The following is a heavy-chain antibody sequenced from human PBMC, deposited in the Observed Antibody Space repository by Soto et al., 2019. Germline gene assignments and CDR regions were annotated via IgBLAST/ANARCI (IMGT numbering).Heavy chain of an antibody. J-gene: IGHJ4*02. V-gene: IGHV3-21*01. Sequence: GGSLRLSCAASGFTFSSYSMNWVRQAPGKGLEWVSSISSSSSYIYYADSVKARFTISRDNAKNSLYLQMNSLRAEDTAVYYCARAEDYYNSSGFPSATTHWGQGTMVTVYS. CDR2: ISSSSSYI. D-gene: IGHD3-22*01. CDR1: GFTFSSYS. CDR3: ARAEDYYNSSGFPSATTH.